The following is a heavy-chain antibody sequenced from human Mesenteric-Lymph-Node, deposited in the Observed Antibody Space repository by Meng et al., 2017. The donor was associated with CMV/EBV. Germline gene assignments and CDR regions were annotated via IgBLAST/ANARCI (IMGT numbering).Heavy chain of an antibody. Sequence: SVPVSCKASGGTFSSYAISWVRQAAGQGREWMGGILPIFGTANYAHKLQGCVTITTDESTSTGYMALSSLRSEDTAVYSCETEQGQEEIVGVPRAISPFYSWGQGTLVTVSS. J-gene: IGHJ5*01. D-gene: IGHD2-2*02. V-gene: IGHV1-69*05. CDR1: GGTFSSYA. CDR2: ILPIFGTA. CDR3: ETEQGQEEIVGVPRAISPFYS.